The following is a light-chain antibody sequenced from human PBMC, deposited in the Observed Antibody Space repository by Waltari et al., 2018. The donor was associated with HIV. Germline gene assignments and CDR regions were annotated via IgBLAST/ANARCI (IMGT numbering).Light chain of an antibody. CDR3: AAWDDRLSGRL. CDR2: RNN. J-gene: IGLJ2*01. V-gene: IGLV1-47*01. CDR1: NSNVRNNY. Sequence: QSLLAQPRSVSGTPGQRVNISCSGSNSNVRNNYVYWYQQVPGVAPKLLIYRNNARPAGVPDRFPGSKSGTSASLAISGLRTEDEGDYYCAAWDDRLSGRLFGGGTKVTVL.